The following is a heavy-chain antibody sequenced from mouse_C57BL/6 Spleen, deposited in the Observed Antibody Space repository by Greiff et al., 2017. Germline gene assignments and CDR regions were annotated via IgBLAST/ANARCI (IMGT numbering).Heavy chain of an antibody. CDR1: GFSLTSYG. Sequence: VKLQESGPGLVAPSQSLSITCTVSGFSLTSYGVDWVRQSPGKGLEWLGVIWGVGSTNYNSALKSRLSISKDNSKSQVFLKMNSLQTDDTAMYYCARRIYYSNYGGAMDYWGQGTSVTVSS. D-gene: IGHD2-5*01. CDR3: ARRIYYSNYGGAMDY. J-gene: IGHJ4*01. V-gene: IGHV2-6*01. CDR2: IWGVGST.